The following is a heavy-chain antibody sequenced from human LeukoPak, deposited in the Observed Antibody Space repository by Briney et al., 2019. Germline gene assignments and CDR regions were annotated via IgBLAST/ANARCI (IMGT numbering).Heavy chain of an antibody. Sequence: PGESLRLSCAASGFTFSSYWMTWVRQAPGKGLEWVANINQDGSERYYMDSVKGRFTVSRDDAKNSLYLQMNSLSVEDTAVCYCARDCSSTRCFRGGFDPWGQGTLVIVSS. CDR2: INQDGSER. D-gene: IGHD2-2*01. J-gene: IGHJ5*02. CDR3: ARDCSSTRCFRGGFDP. V-gene: IGHV3-7*01. CDR1: GFTFSSYW.